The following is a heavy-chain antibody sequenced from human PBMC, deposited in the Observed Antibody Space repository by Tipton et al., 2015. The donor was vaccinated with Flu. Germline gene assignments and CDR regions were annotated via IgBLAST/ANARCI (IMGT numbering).Heavy chain of an antibody. CDR3: AREEGHYYDTSGFFDY. CDR2: INQDGSEK. CDR1: GLTFSTFW. Sequence: SLRLSCAASGLTFSTFWMSWVRQAPGRGLEWVANINQDGSEKYYVDSVKGRFTISRDKAKNSLYLQMNSLRAEDTAVYYCAREEGHYYDTSGFFDYWGQGTLVTVSS. J-gene: IGHJ4*02. V-gene: IGHV3-7*01. D-gene: IGHD3-22*01.